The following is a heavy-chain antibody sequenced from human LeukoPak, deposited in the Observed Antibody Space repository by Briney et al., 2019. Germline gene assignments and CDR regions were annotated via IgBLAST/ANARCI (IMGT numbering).Heavy chain of an antibody. CDR2: IYYSGST. J-gene: IGHJ3*02. CDR3: ARGVTMIVVVPNSDAFDI. CDR1: GGSISSGGYY. D-gene: IGHD3-22*01. V-gene: IGHV4-31*03. Sequence: SETLSLTCTVSGGSISSGGYYWSWIRQHPGKGLEWIGYIYYSGSTYYNPSLKSRVTISVDTSKNQFSLKLSSVTAADTAVYYCARGVTMIVVVPNSDAFDIWGQGTMVTVSS.